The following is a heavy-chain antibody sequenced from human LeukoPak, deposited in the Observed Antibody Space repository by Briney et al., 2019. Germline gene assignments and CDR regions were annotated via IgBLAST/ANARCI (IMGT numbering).Heavy chain of an antibody. Sequence: SETLSLTCAVYGGSFSGYYWSWIRQPPGKGLEWIGEINHSGSTNYNPSLKSRVTISEDTSKNQFSLKLSSVTAADTAVYYCARSAYSYGYGYWGQGTLVTVSS. J-gene: IGHJ4*02. CDR1: GGSFSGYY. D-gene: IGHD5-18*01. CDR3: ARSAYSYGYGY. CDR2: INHSGST. V-gene: IGHV4-34*01.